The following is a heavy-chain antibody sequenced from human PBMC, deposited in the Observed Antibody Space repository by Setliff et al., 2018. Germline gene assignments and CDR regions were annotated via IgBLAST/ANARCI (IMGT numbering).Heavy chain of an antibody. V-gene: IGHV4-59*01. CDR3: ARDEGSSYFYGMDV. D-gene: IGHD6-13*01. CDR1: GGSISSYY. CDR2: IYYSGST. J-gene: IGHJ6*02. Sequence: TLSLTCTVSGGSISSYYWSWIRQPPGKGLEWIGYIYYSGSTNYNPSLKSRVTISVDTSKNQFSLKLSSVTAADTAVYYCARDEGSSYFYGMDVWGQGTTVTVSS.